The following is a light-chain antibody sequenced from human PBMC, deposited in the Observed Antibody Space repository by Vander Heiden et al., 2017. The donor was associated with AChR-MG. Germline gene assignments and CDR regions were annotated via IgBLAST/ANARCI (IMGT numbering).Light chain of an antibody. CDR2: DNS. CDR3: GTWDSSLDTYV. J-gene: IGLJ1*01. V-gene: IGLV1-51*01. Sequence: QSLLTQPPSVSAAPGQKVTISCSGSSSNFGNYYVAWYQQLPGTVPKLLIYDNSERPSGIPDRFSGSKSGTSATLGISGLQTEDEADYYCGTWDSSLDTYVFGTGTKVTVL. CDR1: SSNFGNYY.